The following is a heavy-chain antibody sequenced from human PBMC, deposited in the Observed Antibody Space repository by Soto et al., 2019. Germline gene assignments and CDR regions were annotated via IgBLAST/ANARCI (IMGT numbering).Heavy chain of an antibody. Sequence: GGSRRLSCAASGFTFSSYAMSWVRQAPGKGLEWVSGISGSGVSTYYADSVKGRFTISRDNSKSTLYLQMNSLRAEDTAVYYCAKDRERIATRSIDYWGQGTRVTVSS. J-gene: IGHJ4*02. CDR1: GFTFSSYA. D-gene: IGHD6-6*01. CDR2: ISGSGVST. V-gene: IGHV3-23*01. CDR3: AKDRERIATRSIDY.